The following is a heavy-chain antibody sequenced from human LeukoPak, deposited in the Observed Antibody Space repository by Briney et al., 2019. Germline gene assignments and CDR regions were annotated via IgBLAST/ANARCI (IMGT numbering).Heavy chain of an antibody. CDR1: GFTFSSYA. V-gene: IGHV3-23*01. Sequence: GGSLRLSCAASGFTFSSYAMSWVRQALGKGLEWVSAISGSGGSTYYADSVKGRFTISRDNSKNTLYLQMNSLRAEDTAVYYCAKDWQYYGSGISGAFDIWGQGTMVTVSS. D-gene: IGHD3-10*01. CDR2: ISGSGGST. J-gene: IGHJ3*02. CDR3: AKDWQYYGSGISGAFDI.